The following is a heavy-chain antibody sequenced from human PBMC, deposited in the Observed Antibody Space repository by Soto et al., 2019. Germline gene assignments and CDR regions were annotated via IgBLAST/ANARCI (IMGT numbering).Heavy chain of an antibody. CDR3: TRESSSGWYYYFGMDV. J-gene: IGHJ6*02. Sequence: PGGSLRLSCTASGFTFGDYVMSWFRQAPGKGLEWVGFIRSKAYGGTTEYAASVKGRFTISRDDSKSIAYLQMNSLKTEDTAVYYCTRESSSGWYYYFGMDVWGQGTTVAVSS. CDR1: GFTFGDYV. V-gene: IGHV3-49*03. CDR2: IRSKAYGGTT. D-gene: IGHD6-19*01.